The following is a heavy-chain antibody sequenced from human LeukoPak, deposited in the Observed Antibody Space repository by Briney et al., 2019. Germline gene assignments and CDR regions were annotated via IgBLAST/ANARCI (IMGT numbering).Heavy chain of an antibody. CDR1: GYTFTSYD. CDR3: AVLIQPPFYSSPHYYYGMDV. J-gene: IGHJ6*02. Sequence: ASVKVSCKASGYTFTSYDINWVRQATGQGLEWMGWMNPNSGNTGYAQKFQGRVTMTRNTSISTAYMELSSLRSEDTAVYYCAVLIQPPFYSSPHYYYGMDVWGQGTTVTVSS. V-gene: IGHV1-8*01. D-gene: IGHD6-13*01. CDR2: MNPNSGNT.